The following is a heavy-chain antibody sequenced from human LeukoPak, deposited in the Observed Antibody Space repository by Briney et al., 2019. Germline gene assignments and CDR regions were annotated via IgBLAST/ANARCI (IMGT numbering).Heavy chain of an antibody. D-gene: IGHD6-19*01. CDR2: ISSGGSTI. CDR3: ARDRSSGWRGPFDY. V-gene: IGHV3-48*01. CDR1: GFTFSSYS. Sequence: GGSLRLSCAASGFTFSSYSMNWVRQAPGKGLEWLSYISSGGSTIYYADSVKGRFIISRDDAKSSLYLQMNSLRAEDTALYYCARDRSSGWRGPFDYWGQGTLVTVSS. J-gene: IGHJ4*02.